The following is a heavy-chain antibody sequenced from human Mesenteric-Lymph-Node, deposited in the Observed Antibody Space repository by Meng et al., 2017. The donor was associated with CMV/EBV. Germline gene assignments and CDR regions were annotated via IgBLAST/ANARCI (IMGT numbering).Heavy chain of an antibody. Sequence: SETLSLTCAVYDGSFSDYYWSWIRQPPGKGLEWIGEINHSGSTNYNPSLKSRVTISADMSKNHFSLKLSSVTAADTALYYCARERGLGRGYGLDVWGQGTTVTVSS. CDR1: DGSFSDYY. CDR2: INHSGST. D-gene: IGHD7-27*01. J-gene: IGHJ6*02. CDR3: ARERGLGRGYGLDV. V-gene: IGHV4-34*01.